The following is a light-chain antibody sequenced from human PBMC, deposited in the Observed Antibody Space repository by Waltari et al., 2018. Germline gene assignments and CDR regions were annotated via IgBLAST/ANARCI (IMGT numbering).Light chain of an antibody. CDR2: AAS. V-gene: IGKV3-20*01. CDR3: QNHERLPAT. J-gene: IGKJ1*01. Sequence: EVVLTQSPGTLSLSPGERATLSCRASQSFNKYLAWYQQRPGQAPRLLIYAASTRTTGVPDRFSGSGFGTDFSLTISRLEPEDFAVYFCQNHERLPATFGQGTKVEIK. CDR1: QSFNKY.